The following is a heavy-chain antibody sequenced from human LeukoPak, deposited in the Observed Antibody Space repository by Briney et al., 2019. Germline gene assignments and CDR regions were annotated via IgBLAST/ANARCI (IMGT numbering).Heavy chain of an antibody. CDR2: INPSGGST. CDR3: ARGYLYCSGGSCIPNWFDP. Sequence: ASVKVSCMASGYTFTSYYIHWVRQAPGQGLEWMGIINPSGGSTSYAQKFQGRVTMTRDTSTSTVYMELSSLRSEDTAVYYCARGYLYCSGGSCIPNWFDPWGQGTLVTVSS. CDR1: GYTFTSYY. D-gene: IGHD2-15*01. V-gene: IGHV1-46*01. J-gene: IGHJ5*02.